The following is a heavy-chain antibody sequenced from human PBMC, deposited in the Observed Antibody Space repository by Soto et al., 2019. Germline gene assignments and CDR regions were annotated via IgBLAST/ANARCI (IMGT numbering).Heavy chain of an antibody. Sequence: EVPLLESGGGLVQPGGSLRLSCTASGFTFTFRTYAMNWVRQAPGKGLEWVSSITGSGANTYYAESVKGRFTISRDNSKNTVYLQMNSLRVDDTALYYCTAFWGTSSSWGQGTLVTVSS. CDR1: GFTFTFRTYA. D-gene: IGHD3-16*01. V-gene: IGHV3-23*01. CDR2: ITGSGANT. CDR3: TAFWGTSSS. J-gene: IGHJ5*02.